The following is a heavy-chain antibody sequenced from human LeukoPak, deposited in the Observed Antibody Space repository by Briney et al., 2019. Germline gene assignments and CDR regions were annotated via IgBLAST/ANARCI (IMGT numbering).Heavy chain of an antibody. J-gene: IGHJ4*02. CDR3: AKDTSIVVVTAPDY. V-gene: IGHV3-23*01. CDR1: GFTFSSYA. Sequence: GGSLRLSCAASGFTFSSYAMSWVRQAPGKGLEWVSAISGSGGSTYYADSVKSRFTISRDNSKNTLYLQMNSLRAEDTAVYYCAKDTSIVVVTAPDYWGQGTLVTVSS. CDR2: ISGSGGST. D-gene: IGHD2-21*02.